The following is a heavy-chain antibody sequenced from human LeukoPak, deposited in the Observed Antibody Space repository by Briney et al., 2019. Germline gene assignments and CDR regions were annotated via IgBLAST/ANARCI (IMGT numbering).Heavy chain of an antibody. V-gene: IGHV3-43*02. CDR3: AKAWFGERSGGGFDY. J-gene: IGHJ4*02. D-gene: IGHD3-10*01. CDR2: ISGDGGST. CDR1: GFTFDDYD. Sequence: GGSLRLSCAASGFTFDDYDIHWVRQAPGKGLEWVSLISGDGGSTYYADSVKGRFTISRDNSKNSLYLQMNSLRTEDTALYYCAKAWFGERSGGGFDYWGEGTLVTVSS.